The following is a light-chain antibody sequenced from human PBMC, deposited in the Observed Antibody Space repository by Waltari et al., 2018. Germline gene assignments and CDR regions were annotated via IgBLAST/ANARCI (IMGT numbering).Light chain of an antibody. V-gene: IGLV1-40*01. J-gene: IGLJ2*01. CDR3: QSYDSSLSGSRV. CDR2: GNS. Sequence: PSVSGAPGQRVTISCTGSSSNIGAGYDVHWYQQLPGTAPKLLIYGNSNRPSGVPDRFSGSKSGTSASLAITGLQAEDEADYYCQSYDSSLSGSRVSGGGTKLTVL. CDR1: SSNIGAGYD.